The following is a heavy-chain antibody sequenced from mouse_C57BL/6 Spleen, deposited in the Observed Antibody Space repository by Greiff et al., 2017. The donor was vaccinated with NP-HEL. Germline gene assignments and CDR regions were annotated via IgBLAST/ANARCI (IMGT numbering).Heavy chain of an antibody. J-gene: IGHJ2*01. V-gene: IGHV3-6*01. CDR1: GYSITSGYY. CDR3: ARRTTGVEY. D-gene: IGHD1-1*01. Sequence: VQLQQSGPGLVKPSQSLSLTCSVTGYSITSGYYWNWIRQFPGNKLEWMGYISYDGSNNYNPSLKNRISITRDTSKNQFFLKLNAVTTEDTATYYCARRTTGVEYWGKGTTLTVSS. CDR2: ISYDGSN.